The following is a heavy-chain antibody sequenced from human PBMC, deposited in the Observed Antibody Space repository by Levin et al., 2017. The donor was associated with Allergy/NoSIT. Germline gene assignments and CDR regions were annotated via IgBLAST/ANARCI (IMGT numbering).Heavy chain of an antibody. CDR3: ARDPSQWEQRYFDL. Sequence: GESLKISCTASEFTLNYYSMHWVRQAPGKGLEWLSCIGSGTSTMYYADSVKGRFTISRDNAKKSLYLQMTSLRDEDTAVYYCARDPSQWEQRYFDLWGRGTLVTVSP. J-gene: IGHJ2*01. V-gene: IGHV3-48*02. CDR2: IGSGTSTM. D-gene: IGHD1-26*01. CDR1: EFTLNYYS.